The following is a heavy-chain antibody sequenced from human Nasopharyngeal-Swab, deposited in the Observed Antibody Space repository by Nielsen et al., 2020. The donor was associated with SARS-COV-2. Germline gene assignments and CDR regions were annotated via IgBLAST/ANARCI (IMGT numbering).Heavy chain of an antibody. V-gene: IGHV4-4*09. CDR2: IYNTGRT. J-gene: IGHJ4*02. CDR3: AGGSVYRFDF. CDR1: GASISNHS. Sequence: GSLRLFCTVSGASISNHSWNWIRLPPGKGLDWFAFIYNTGRTFYNPSLQIRVTISSDTSKNHSSLKLTSVTAADMGVYFCAGGSVYRFDFWGQGALVTVSS. D-gene: IGHD3-16*02.